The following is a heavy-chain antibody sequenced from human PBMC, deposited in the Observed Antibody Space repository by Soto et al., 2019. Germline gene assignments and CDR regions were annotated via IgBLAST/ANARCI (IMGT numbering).Heavy chain of an antibody. V-gene: IGHV1-69*19. J-gene: IGHJ6*02. CDR1: GGTFSSYA. CDR3: ARDCRSTSCMVGVSYGMAV. D-gene: IGHD2-2*01. CDR2: IIPIFGTA. Sequence: QVQLVQSGAEVKKPGSSVKVSCKASGGTFSSYAISWVRQAPGQGLEWMGGIIPIFGTANYAQKFQGRVTINADESTSTAYMELSSLRSEDTGVYYCARDCRSTSCMVGVSYGMAVWGQGTTVTVSS.